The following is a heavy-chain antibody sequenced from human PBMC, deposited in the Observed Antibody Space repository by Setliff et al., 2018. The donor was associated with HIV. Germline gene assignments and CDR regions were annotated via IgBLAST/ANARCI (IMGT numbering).Heavy chain of an antibody. J-gene: IGHJ5*02. Sequence: RASVKVSCKTSGYTFTDYCLHWVRQAPGQGLEWMGWISPNNGNTTIPRMFQGRVTMTRDTSINTAYMELARLRSDDTAVYYRAKGGQGSSCLGGWFDPWGQGTLVTVSS. V-gene: IGHV1-2*02. CDR2: ISPNNGNT. CDR3: AKGGQGSSCLGGWFDP. CDR1: GYTFTDYC. D-gene: IGHD6-13*01.